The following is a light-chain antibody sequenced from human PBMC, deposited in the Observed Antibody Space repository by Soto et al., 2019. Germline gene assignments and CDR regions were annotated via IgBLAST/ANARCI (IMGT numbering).Light chain of an antibody. V-gene: IGKV3-20*01. CDR2: GAS. Sequence: EIVLTQSRGTLSLSPGERATLSCRASQSVSSSSLTWYQQKPGQAPRLLIYGASTRATGIPDRFIGGGSGTDFTLTISRLEPEDVAVYYCQQCGSLPGTFGQGTKVDIK. CDR3: QQCGSLPGT. CDR1: QSVSSSS. J-gene: IGKJ1*01.